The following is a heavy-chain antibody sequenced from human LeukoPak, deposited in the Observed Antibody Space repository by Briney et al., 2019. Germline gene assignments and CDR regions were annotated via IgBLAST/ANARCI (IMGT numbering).Heavy chain of an antibody. CDR3: AKAPYYYDSSGYYS. CDR1: GFTFSSYW. J-gene: IGHJ4*02. Sequence: GGSLRLSCADSGFTFSSYWMSWVRQAPGKGLEWVSGISGSGGSTYYADSVKGRFTISRDNSKNTLYLQMNSLRAEDTAVYYCAKAPYYYDSSGYYSWGQGTLVTVSS. CDR2: ISGSGGST. D-gene: IGHD3-22*01. V-gene: IGHV3-23*01.